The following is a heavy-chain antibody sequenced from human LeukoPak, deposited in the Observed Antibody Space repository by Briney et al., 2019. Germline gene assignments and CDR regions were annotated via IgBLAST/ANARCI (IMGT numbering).Heavy chain of an antibody. J-gene: IGHJ3*02. CDR2: IYYTGST. CDR1: SGSISRYY. Sequence: SETLSLTCTVSSGSISRYYWSWIRQPPGKGLDWIGYIYYTGSTYYNPSLKSRVTISVDTSKNQFSLRLNSVTAADTAVYYCARKSVAVRDAFDIWGQGTMVTVSS. V-gene: IGHV4-59*01. D-gene: IGHD6-19*01. CDR3: ARKSVAVRDAFDI.